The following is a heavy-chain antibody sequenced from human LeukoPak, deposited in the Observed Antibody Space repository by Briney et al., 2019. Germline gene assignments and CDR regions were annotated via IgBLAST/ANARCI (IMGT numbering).Heavy chain of an antibody. CDR3: ARRNFMITRVPGAFDI. V-gene: IGHV4-4*02. CDR1: GGSISSSNW. J-gene: IGHJ3*02. Sequence: KASETLSLTCVVSGGSISSSNWWGWVRQPPGKGLEWIGEIYHDGSTNYNPSLKSRVTISVDTSKDQFSLKLSSVTAADTAVYYCARRNFMITRVPGAFDIWGQGTMVTVSS. CDR2: IYHDGST. D-gene: IGHD3-16*01.